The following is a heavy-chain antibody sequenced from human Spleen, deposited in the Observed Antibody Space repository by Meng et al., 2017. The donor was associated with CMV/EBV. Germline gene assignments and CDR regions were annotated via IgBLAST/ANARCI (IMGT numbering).Heavy chain of an antibody. CDR3: AKDPYCSSASCSVDY. D-gene: IGHD2-2*01. CDR2: ISSSITYI. J-gene: IGHJ4*02. V-gene: IGHV3-21*04. CDR1: GFSFNIYS. Sequence: GGSLRLSCAASGFSFNIYSMNWVRQAPGKGLEWVSSISSSITYIYYADSVKSRFTISRDNAKNSLYLQMNSLRAEDTAVYYCAKDPYCSSASCSVDYWGQGTLVTVSS.